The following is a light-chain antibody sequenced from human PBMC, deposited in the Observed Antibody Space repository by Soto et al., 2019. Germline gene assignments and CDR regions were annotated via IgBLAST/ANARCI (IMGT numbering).Light chain of an antibody. V-gene: IGKV1-17*01. CDR3: LQHGIYPFS. CDR2: AAS. J-gene: IGKJ3*01. Sequence: DIQMTQSPSSLSASVGDRVTITCRASQGINNLLGWYQQRPGTAPKRLIYAASSLEGGVPSRFSGSGSGTEFTLTISSLRPEDFATYYCLQHGIYPFSFGPGTKVDVK. CDR1: QGINNL.